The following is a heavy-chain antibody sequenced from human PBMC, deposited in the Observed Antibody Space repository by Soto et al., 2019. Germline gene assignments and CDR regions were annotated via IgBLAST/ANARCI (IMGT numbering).Heavy chain of an antibody. Sequence: SETLSLTSTVSGGSISSGGYYLSWIRQHPGKGLEWIGYIYYSGSTYYNPSLKSRVTISVDTSKNQFSLKLSSVTAADTAVYYCAFLVVVIALGHGGDDSVFDYWGQGTRVTVSS. CDR3: AFLVVVIALGHGGDDSVFDY. V-gene: IGHV4-31*03. CDR1: GGSISSGGYY. D-gene: IGHD2-21*01. J-gene: IGHJ4*02. CDR2: IYYSGST.